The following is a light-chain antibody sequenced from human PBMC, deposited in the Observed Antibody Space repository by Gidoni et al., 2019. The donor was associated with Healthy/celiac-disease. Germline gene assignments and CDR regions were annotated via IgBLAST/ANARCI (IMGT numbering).Light chain of an antibody. CDR1: QSVSSS. V-gene: IGKV3-15*01. CDR2: GAS. Sequence: EIVMTQSPATLSVSPGESATLSCRASQSVSSSLAWYQQKPGQAPRLLISGASTRATGIPARFSGSGSGTEVTLTISSLQSEDFAVYYCQQYNNWPWTFGQGTKVEIK. J-gene: IGKJ1*01. CDR3: QQYNNWPWT.